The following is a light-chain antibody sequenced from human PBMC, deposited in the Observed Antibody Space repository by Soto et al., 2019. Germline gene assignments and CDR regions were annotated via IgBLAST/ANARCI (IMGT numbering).Light chain of an antibody. CDR1: SGHNSYA. V-gene: IGLV4-69*01. CDR2: LNSDGSH. CDR3: QTWSTDIRG. Sequence: QLVLTQPPSASASLGASVKLTCTLSSGHNSYAIAWHQQQPEKGPRYLMKLNSDGSHSKGDGIPDRFSGSSSGAERYLTISSLQSADEADYYCQTWSTDIRGFGGGTKLTVL. J-gene: IGLJ3*02.